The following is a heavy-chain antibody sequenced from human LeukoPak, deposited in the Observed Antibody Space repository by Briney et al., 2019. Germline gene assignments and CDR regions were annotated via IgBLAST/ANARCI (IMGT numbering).Heavy chain of an antibody. V-gene: IGHV1-2*06. CDR3: ARGGPTYGSKYNWFDP. D-gene: IGHD4/OR15-4a*01. CDR2: INPNSGGT. Sequence: ASVKVSCKASGYTFTGYYIHWVRQAPGQGLQWMGRINPNSGGTNCAQKFQGRVTMTRDTSINTAYMELSRLRSDDTAVYYCARGGPTYGSKYNWFDPWGQGTLVTVSS. CDR1: GYTFTGYY. J-gene: IGHJ5*02.